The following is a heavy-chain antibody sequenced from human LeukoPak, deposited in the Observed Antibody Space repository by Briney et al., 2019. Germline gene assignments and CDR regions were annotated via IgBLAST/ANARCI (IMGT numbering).Heavy chain of an antibody. D-gene: IGHD1-26*01. V-gene: IGHV3-30*02. CDR2: IRYDGSNK. J-gene: IGHJ4*02. CDR1: GFTFSGYG. CDR3: AKSYWEPLNQFDY. Sequence: PGGSLRLSCAASGFTFSGYGMHWVRQAPGKELEWVAFIRYDGSNKYYADSVKGRFTISRDNSKNTLYLQMNSLRVEDTAVYYCAKSYWEPLNQFDYWGQGTLVTVSS.